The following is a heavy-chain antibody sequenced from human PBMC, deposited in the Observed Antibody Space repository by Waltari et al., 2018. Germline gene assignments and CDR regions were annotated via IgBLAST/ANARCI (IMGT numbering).Heavy chain of an antibody. CDR2: IYYSGST. D-gene: IGHD4-17*01. CDR3: AIGRGELDY. CDR1: GGSISSHY. Sequence: QVQLQESGPGLVKPSETLSLTCNVPGGSISSHYWSWVRQTPGKGLEWLGYIYYSGSTNYNPSLKRRVTISVDTSKNQFSLKLTSVTAADTAVYYCAIGRGELDYWGQGTLVTVSS. V-gene: IGHV4-59*11. J-gene: IGHJ4*02.